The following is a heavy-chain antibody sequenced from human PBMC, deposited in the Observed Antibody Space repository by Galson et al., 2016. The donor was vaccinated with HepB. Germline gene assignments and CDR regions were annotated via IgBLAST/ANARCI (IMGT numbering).Heavy chain of an antibody. CDR3: ARDPMRFAFDL. Sequence: SLRLSCAASGFTFRTSWMSWVRQPPGKGPEWVANINPDGSQTYYVDSVKGRFNISKDNAKNSLYLRMNSLRAGDTAAYYCARDPMRFAFDLWGQGTMVTVSS. J-gene: IGHJ3*01. CDR2: INPDGSQT. V-gene: IGHV3-7*01. CDR1: GFTFRTSW.